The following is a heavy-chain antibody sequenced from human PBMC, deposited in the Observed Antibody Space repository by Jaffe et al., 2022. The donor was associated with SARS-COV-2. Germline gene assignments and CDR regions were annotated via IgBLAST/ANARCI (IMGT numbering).Heavy chain of an antibody. J-gene: IGHJ5*02. CDR2: ISASNANT. D-gene: IGHD3-16*01. CDR1: GYTFTSHA. Sequence: QVQLVQSGAEVKRPGASVKVSCKASGYTFTSHAFSWVRQAPGQGLEWMGWISASNANTNYAQKLQGRITLTTDTSTSTAYMELRSLRPDDTAVYYCVRDRAPLIGGLDWFDPWGQGTLVTVSS. CDR3: VRDRAPLIGGLDWFDP. V-gene: IGHV1-18*01.